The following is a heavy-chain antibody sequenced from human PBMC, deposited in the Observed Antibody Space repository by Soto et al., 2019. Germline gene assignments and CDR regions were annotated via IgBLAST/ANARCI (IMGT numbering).Heavy chain of an antibody. CDR1: GFTFSSYA. D-gene: IGHD6-13*01. CDR3: AKDRDGAAAGPTKFYGMDV. CDR2: ISGSGDST. V-gene: IGHV3-23*01. J-gene: IGHJ6*02. Sequence: GGSLRLSCAASGFTFSSYAMSWVRQAPGKGLEWVSVISGSGDSTYYADSVRDRFTISRDNSKNTLYLQMNSLRAEDTAVYYCAKDRDGAAAGPTKFYGMDVWGQGTTVTVSS.